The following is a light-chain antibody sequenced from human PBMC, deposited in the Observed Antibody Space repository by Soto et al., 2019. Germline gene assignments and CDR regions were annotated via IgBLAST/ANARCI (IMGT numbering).Light chain of an antibody. V-gene: IGKV3-15*01. CDR3: QQYNDWPWT. CDR2: AAS. CDR1: QSVSSN. Sequence: EILRTQSPATLSVSPGERATLSCRASQSVSSNLAWYQQKPGQAPRLLIYAASTRATGIPVRFSGSGSGTEFTLTISSLHSEDFAVYSCQQYNDWPWTFGQGTKVEI. J-gene: IGKJ1*01.